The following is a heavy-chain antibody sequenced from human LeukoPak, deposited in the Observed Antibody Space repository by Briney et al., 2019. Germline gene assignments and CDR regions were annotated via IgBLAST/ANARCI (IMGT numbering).Heavy chain of an antibody. J-gene: IGHJ4*02. V-gene: IGHV3-23*01. CDR3: AKGRTGYISDF. CDR2: ISGSGGTT. Sequence: GGSLRLSCAASGFTFSSYTMTWVRQAPGQGLEWVSVISGSGGTTYYADSVKGRFTISRDNSKNTLYLQMNSLRAEDTALYYCAKGRTGYISDFWGQGTLVTVAS. D-gene: IGHD6-13*01. CDR1: GFTFSSYT.